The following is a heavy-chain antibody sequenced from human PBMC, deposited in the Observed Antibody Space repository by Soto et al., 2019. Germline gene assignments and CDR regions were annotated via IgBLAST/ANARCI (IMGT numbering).Heavy chain of an antibody. CDR1: GFSVTTRGVA. Sequence: QITLKESGHALVRPTQTLTLTCSFSGFSVTTRGVAVGWIRQPPGKALEWLALIFWDDDKWYSPSLRSRLTITEDTSTHQVVLTMTNMDPVDTATYYCAHRSRGYAYYFGQCGPGTLFTISS. CDR3: AHRSRGYAYYFGQ. J-gene: IGHJ4*02. V-gene: IGHV2-5*02. D-gene: IGHD5-12*01. CDR2: IFWDDDK.